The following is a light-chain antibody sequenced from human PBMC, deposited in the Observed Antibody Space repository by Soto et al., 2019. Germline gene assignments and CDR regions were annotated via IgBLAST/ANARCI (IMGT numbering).Light chain of an antibody. CDR3: GSYTSTYVRI. V-gene: IGLV2-14*01. Sequence: QSVLTQPASMSGSPGQSITISCTGTSSDVGRYNYVSWYQQYPGRAPKLIIYEVTNRPSGASDRFSGSKSGNVASLTISGLQAADEADYYCGSYTSTYVRIFGTGTKVTVL. J-gene: IGLJ1*01. CDR1: SSDVGRYNY. CDR2: EVT.